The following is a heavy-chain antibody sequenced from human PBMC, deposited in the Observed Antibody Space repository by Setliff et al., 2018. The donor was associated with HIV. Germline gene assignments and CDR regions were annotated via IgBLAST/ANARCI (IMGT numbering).Heavy chain of an antibody. CDR1: GDSISSYS. CDR3: ARRVLQDSTITSSNWFDS. Sequence: SETLSLTCTVSGDSISSYSWNWIRQPPGRGLEWIGYVYASGETNYNPSLKSRVTMSTYTSRNQFFLNLNYATAADTAVYFCARRVLQDSTITSSNWFDSWGQGTLVTVSS. CDR2: VYASGET. D-gene: IGHD2-2*01. J-gene: IGHJ5*01. V-gene: IGHV4-4*09.